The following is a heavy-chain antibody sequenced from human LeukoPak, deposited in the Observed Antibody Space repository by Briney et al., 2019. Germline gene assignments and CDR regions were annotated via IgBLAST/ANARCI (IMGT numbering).Heavy chain of an antibody. CDR2: INSDGSST. V-gene: IGHV3-74*01. Sequence: GGTLRLSCAASGFTFSSYWMHWVRHAPGKRLVWVSRINSDGSSTSYADSVKGRFTISRDNAKNSLYLQMNSLRAEDTAVYYCARRFGSVTSMHGIDYWGQGTLVTVSS. CDR3: ARRFGSVTSMHGIDY. J-gene: IGHJ4*02. CDR1: GFTFSSYW. D-gene: IGHD3-10*01.